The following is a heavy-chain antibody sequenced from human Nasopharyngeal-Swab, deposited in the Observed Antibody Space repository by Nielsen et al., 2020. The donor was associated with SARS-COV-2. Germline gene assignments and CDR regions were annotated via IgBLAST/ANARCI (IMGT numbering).Heavy chain of an antibody. V-gene: IGHV4-59*01. Sequence: SETLSLTCTVSGGSISSYYWSWIRQPPGKGLEWIGYIYYSGSTNYNPSLKSRVTISVDTSKHQFSLKLSSVTAADTAVYYCARDSRSSGWNWFDPGGQGTLVTVSS. CDR2: IYYSGST. D-gene: IGHD6-19*01. CDR1: GGSISSYY. CDR3: ARDSRSSGWNWFDP. J-gene: IGHJ5*02.